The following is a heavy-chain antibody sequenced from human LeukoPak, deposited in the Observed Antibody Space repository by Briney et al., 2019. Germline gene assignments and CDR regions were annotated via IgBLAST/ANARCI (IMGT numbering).Heavy chain of an antibody. J-gene: IGHJ1*01. V-gene: IGHV3-23*01. CDR2: ISGSGGST. CDR1: GFTFSSYA. D-gene: IGHD2-21*02. Sequence: AGGSLRLSCAASGFTFSSYAMSWVRQAPGKGLEWVSGISGSGGSTYYADSVKGRFTISRDNSKNTLYLQMKSLRAEDTAVYYCARTDETAPAEDFQHWGQGTLVTVSS. CDR3: ARTDETAPAEDFQH.